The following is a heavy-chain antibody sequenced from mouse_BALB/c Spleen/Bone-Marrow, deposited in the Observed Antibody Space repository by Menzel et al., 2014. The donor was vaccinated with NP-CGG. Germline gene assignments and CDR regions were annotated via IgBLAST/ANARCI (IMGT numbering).Heavy chain of an antibody. CDR1: GFDFSRYW. J-gene: IGHJ3*01. V-gene: IGHV4-1*02. CDR2: INPDSSTI. CDR3: AKNYYYGYVAY. D-gene: IGHD1-2*01. Sequence: EVHLVESGGGLVQPGGSLKLSCAASGFDFSRYWMTWVRQAPGKGLEWIGEINPDSSTINYTPPLKDKFIISRDNAKNTLYLQMSKARSEDTALYYCAKNYYYGYVAYWGQGTLVTVSA.